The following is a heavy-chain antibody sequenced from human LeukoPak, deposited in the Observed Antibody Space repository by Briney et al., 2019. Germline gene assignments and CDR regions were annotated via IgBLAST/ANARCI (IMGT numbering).Heavy chain of an antibody. J-gene: IGHJ4*02. CDR2: IRYDGSNK. V-gene: IGHV3-30*02. D-gene: IGHD4-17*01. CDR1: GFTFSSYG. CDR3: AKDGRRANTVNTSHFDY. Sequence: GGSLRLSCAASGFTFSSYGMHWVRQAPGKGLEWVAFIRYDGSNKYYADSVKGRFTISRDNSKNTLYLQMNSLRAEDTAVYYCAKDGRRANTVNTSHFDYWGQGTLVTVSS.